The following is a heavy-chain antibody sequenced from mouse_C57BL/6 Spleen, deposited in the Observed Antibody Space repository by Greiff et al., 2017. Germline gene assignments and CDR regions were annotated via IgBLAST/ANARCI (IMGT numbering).Heavy chain of an antibody. CDR2: LYPGSGST. CDR1: GYTFTSYW. V-gene: IGHV1-55*01. J-gene: IGHJ4*01. Sequence: VQLQQPGAELVKPGASVKMSCKASGYTFTSYWITWVKQRPGQGLEWIGDLYPGSGSTNYNEKFKSTATLTVDTSSSTSYMQLSSLTSEYSAVYSFNYDGSRGAMDYWGQGTSVTVSS. D-gene: IGHD1-1*01. CDR3: NYDGSRGAMDY.